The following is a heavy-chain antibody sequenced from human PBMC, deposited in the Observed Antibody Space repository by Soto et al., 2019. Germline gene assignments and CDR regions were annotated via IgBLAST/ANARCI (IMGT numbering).Heavy chain of an antibody. D-gene: IGHD5-12*01. V-gene: IGHV1-2*02. CDR2: INPNSGGT. CDR3: ARHKQSGYSGYDGY. CDR1: GYTFTGYY. Sequence: ASVKVSCKASGYTFTGYYMHWVRQAPGQGLEWMGWINPNSGGTNYAQKFQGRVTMTRDTSISTAYMELSRLRSDDTAVYYCARHKQSGYSGYDGYWGQGTLVTVSS. J-gene: IGHJ4*02.